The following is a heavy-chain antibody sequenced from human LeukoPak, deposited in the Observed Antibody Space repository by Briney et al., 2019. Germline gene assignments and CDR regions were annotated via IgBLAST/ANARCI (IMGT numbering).Heavy chain of an antibody. CDR3: ARDQGYSGYGSHVSY. V-gene: IGHV3-30*04. CDR2: ISYDGSNK. CDR1: GFTFSSYA. D-gene: IGHD5-12*01. J-gene: IGHJ4*02. Sequence: GRSLRLSCAASGFTFSSYAMHWVRQAPGKGLEWVAVISYDGSNKYYADSVKGRLTISRDNSKNTLYLQMNSLRAEDTAVYYCARDQGYSGYGSHVSYWGQGTLVTVSS.